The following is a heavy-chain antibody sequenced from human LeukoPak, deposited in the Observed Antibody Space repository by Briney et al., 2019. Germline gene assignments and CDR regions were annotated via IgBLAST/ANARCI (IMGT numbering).Heavy chain of an antibody. Sequence: GGSLRLSCAASVFTFSNFAMSWVRQAPGKGLECVSLISANGGATYYADSVKGRFTISRDNSKSTLYLQMNSLRADHTAVCYCAKASGSPYYFDYWGQGTLVTVSS. V-gene: IGHV3-23*01. CDR1: VFTFSNFA. D-gene: IGHD3-10*01. J-gene: IGHJ4*02. CDR3: AKASGSPYYFDY. CDR2: ISANGGAT.